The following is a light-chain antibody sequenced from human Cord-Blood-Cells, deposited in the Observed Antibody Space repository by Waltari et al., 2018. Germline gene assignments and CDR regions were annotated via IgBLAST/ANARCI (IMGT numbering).Light chain of an antibody. CDR3: NSRDSSGNHLV. CDR2: GKN. Sequence: SSELTQDPAVSVALRQTVRLTCQGDSHRTSYSSWYQQKPGQAPVLVIYGKNNRPSGIPDRFSGSSSGNTASLTITGAQAEDEADYYCNSRDSSGNHLVFGGGTKLTVL. V-gene: IGLV3-19*01. CDR1: SHRTSY. J-gene: IGLJ3*02.